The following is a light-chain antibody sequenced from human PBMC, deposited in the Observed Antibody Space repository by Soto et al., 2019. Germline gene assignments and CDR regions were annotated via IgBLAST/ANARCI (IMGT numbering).Light chain of an antibody. Sequence: QSALTQPAFVSESLGQSITISCTGTNSDIGGYDFVSWYQQHPGTTPKLIIYEVSRRPSGVSNRFSGSRSGNTASLTISELQAEDEAHYYCSSYRSRDTPGVFGGGTKLTVL. CDR3: SSYRSRDTPGV. CDR1: NSDIGGYDF. J-gene: IGLJ3*02. V-gene: IGLV2-14*01. CDR2: EVS.